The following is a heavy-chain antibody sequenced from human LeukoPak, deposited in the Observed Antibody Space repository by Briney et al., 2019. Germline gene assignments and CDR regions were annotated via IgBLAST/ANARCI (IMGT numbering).Heavy chain of an antibody. D-gene: IGHD3-10*01. CDR1: GGSISCGGYY. J-gene: IGHJ2*01. V-gene: IGHV4-31*03. Sequence: ASQTLSLTCTVSGGSISCGGYYWSWIRQHPGKGLEWIGYIYGSGSTYYKPSLRSRVTISGDTSKNQFSLKLSSVSDADTAVYYCASYGSGWYFDLWGRGTLVTVSS. CDR2: IYGSGST. CDR3: ASYGSGWYFDL.